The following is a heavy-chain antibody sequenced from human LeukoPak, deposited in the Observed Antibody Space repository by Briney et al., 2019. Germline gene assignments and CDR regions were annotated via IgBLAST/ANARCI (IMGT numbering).Heavy chain of an antibody. J-gene: IGHJ4*02. CDR2: IYHSGTA. D-gene: IGHD6-13*01. CDR3: ASAEPRGSSWYPY. CDR1: AGSITSDDSY. Sequence: SETLSLTCTVSAGSITSDDSYWSWIRQPPGKCLEWIGYIYHSGTAYYNPSLKSRVTMSVDRSKNQFSLKLSSVTAADTAVYYCASAEPRGSSWYPYWGQGTLVTVSS. V-gene: IGHV4-30-2*01.